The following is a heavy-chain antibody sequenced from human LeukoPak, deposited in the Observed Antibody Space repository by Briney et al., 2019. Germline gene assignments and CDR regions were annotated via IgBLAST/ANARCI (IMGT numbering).Heavy chain of an antibody. CDR1: GYTFTSYG. Sequence: GASVKVSCKASGYTFTSYGISRVRKAPGQGIEWMGWVSAYNGNTNYAQKLQGRVTMTTDTSTSKAYTVLRSLRSDDTAVYYCARGGITSYGDPFYFDYWGQGTLVTVSS. V-gene: IGHV1-18*01. D-gene: IGHD3-10*01. CDR3: ARGGITSYGDPFYFDY. CDR2: VSAYNGNT. J-gene: IGHJ4*02.